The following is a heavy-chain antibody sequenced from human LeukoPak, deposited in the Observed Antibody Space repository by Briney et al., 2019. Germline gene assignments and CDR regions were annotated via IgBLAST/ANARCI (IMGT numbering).Heavy chain of an antibody. V-gene: IGHV3-23*01. D-gene: IGHD1-26*01. J-gene: IGHJ4*02. CDR2: ISGSGGST. CDR3: AKDSQWELREGYFDY. Sequence: GGSLRLSCAASGFTFSSYAMSWVRHAPGKGLELVSAISGSGGSTYYADSVKGRFTISRDNSKNTLYLQMNSLRAEDTAVYYCAKDSQWELREGYFDYWGQGTLVTVSS. CDR1: GFTFSSYA.